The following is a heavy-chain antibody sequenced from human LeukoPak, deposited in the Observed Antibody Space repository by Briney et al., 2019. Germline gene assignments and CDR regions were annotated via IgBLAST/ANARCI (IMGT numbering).Heavy chain of an antibody. D-gene: IGHD2-2*01. J-gene: IGHJ4*02. CDR1: GYTFTGSY. CDR2: TNPSTGGT. CDR3: ARGGAFCSITTCHEFDH. Sequence: ASVKVCCKTSGYTFTGSYLHWVRQVPGPGLEWMGWTNPSTGGTKSAQQIAGRVSMTRDTSNTTGYLELRSLRLDDTATYYCARGGAFCSITTCHEFDHWGQGTLVIVSS. V-gene: IGHV1-2*02.